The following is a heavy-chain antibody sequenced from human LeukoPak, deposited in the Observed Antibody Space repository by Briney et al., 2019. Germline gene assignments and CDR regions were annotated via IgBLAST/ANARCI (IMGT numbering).Heavy chain of an antibody. Sequence: GGSLRLSCAASGFTFRNFVMHWVRQAPGKGLEWVAGILNDGSNTDYADSVKGRCTVSRDNSENTLYLQMNSLRDEDTAAYYCAKYKGAALYYHYGLDVWGPGTTVIVSS. J-gene: IGHJ6*02. CDR3: AKYKGAALYYHYGLDV. CDR1: GFTFRNFV. CDR2: ILNDGSNT. V-gene: IGHV3-30*18. D-gene: IGHD1-14*01.